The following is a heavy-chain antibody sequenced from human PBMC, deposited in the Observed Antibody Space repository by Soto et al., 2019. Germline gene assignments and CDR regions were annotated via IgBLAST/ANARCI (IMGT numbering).Heavy chain of an antibody. J-gene: IGHJ6*03. V-gene: IGHV1-8*02. CDR3: HTGGMVTTLNYYYYMDV. CDR1: GYTFTSYY. Sequence: VASVKVSCKASGYTFTSYYMHWVRQAPGQGLEWMGRINPSSGNTGYAQKFQGRVTMTRNTSISTAYMKLSSLRSEDTAVYYCHTGGMVTTLNYYYYMDVWGKGTTVTVSS. CDR2: INPSSGNT. D-gene: IGHD4-17*01.